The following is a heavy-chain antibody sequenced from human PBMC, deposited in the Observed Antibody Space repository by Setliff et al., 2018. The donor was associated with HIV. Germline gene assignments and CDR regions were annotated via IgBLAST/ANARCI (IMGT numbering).Heavy chain of an antibody. J-gene: IGHJ6*02. D-gene: IGHD5-12*01. CDR1: GFSFSRYT. CDR3: ARASSGYDYPLYGGKRYYNYGMDV. V-gene: IGHV3-21*01. CDR2: ITSNLNY. Sequence: PGGSLRLSCVASGFSFSRYTMMWVRQTPGKGLEWVSSITSNLNYKYADSVKGRFTISRDNAKSSLFLQMNSLRAEDTAVYYCARASSGYDYPLYGGKRYYNYGMDVWGQGTTVTVSS.